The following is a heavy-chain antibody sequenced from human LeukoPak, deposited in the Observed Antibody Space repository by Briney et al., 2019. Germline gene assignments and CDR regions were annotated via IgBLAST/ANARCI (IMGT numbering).Heavy chain of an antibody. J-gene: IGHJ4*02. CDR3: ARVLPYYYDSSGYYLMSFDY. V-gene: IGHV7-4-1*02. CDR1: GYTFTSYA. D-gene: IGHD3-22*01. Sequence: ASVKVSCKASGYTFTSYAMNWVRQAPGQGLEWMGWINTNTGNPTYAQGFTRRFVFSLDTSVSTAYLQISSLKAEDTAVYYCARVLPYYYDSSGYYLMSFDYWGQGTLVTVSS. CDR2: INTNTGNP.